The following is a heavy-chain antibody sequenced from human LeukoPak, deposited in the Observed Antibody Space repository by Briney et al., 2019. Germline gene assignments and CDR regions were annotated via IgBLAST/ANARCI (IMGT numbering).Heavy chain of an antibody. CDR1: GYTFTSYA. Sequence: ASVKVSCKASGYTFTSYAMHWVRQAPGQRLEWMGWINAGNGNTKYSQKFQGRVTITRDTSASTAYMELVGLRSEDTAVYYCARLFPGELDAFDIWGQGTLVTVSS. CDR3: ARLFPGELDAFDI. CDR2: INAGNGNT. D-gene: IGHD1-26*01. J-gene: IGHJ3*02. V-gene: IGHV1-3*01.